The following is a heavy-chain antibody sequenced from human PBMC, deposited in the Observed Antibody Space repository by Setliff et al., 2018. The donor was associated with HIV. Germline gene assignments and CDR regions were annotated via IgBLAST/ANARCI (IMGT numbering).Heavy chain of an antibody. V-gene: IGHV2-5*02. J-gene: IGHJ5*02. Sequence: LSLTCDVFGYSISNGHYWAWIRQPPGKALEWIGLIYWDNDKRYRPSLKSRLTITKDTYKNQVVLRTTNMDPVDTAVYYCASPVFYGGNSSWGQGTLVTVPS. CDR1: GYSISNGHYW. CDR2: IYWDNDK. CDR3: ASPVFYGGNSS. D-gene: IGHD4-17*01.